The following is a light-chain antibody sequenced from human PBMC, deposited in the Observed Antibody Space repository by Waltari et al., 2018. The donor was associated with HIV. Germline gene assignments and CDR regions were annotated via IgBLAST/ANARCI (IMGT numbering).Light chain of an antibody. V-gene: IGKV1-39*01. CDR3: QQSYSSPPT. J-gene: IGKJ1*01. CDR2: AAS. CDR1: QTISDY. Sequence: MTQSPSSLSASVEDRVTISCRATQTISDYLNWYQQRPGKAPILLIYAASILQSGVPSTFSGSGSGTHFTLTISSLQPGDFGTYYCQQSYSSPPTFGQGTKVEIK.